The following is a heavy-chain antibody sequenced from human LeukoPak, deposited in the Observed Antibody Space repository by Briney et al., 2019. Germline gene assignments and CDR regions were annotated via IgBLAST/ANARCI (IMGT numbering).Heavy chain of an antibody. CDR1: GGSISSYY. J-gene: IGHJ4*02. V-gene: IGHV4-59*08. CDR2: IYYSGST. CDR3: ARHAYSSGNDY. D-gene: IGHD6-19*01. Sequence: SETLSLTCTVSGGSISSYYWSWIRQPPGKGLEWIGYIYYSGSTNYNPSLKSRVTISVDTSKNQFSLKLSSVTAADTAVYYCARHAYSSGNDYWGQGTLVTVSS.